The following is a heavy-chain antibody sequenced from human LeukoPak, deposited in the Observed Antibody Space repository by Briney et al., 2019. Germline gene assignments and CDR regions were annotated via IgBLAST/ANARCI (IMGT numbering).Heavy chain of an antibody. D-gene: IGHD2-2*02. CDR1: GGSISSYY. Sequence: SETLSLTCTVSGGSISSYYWSWIRQPAGKGLEWIGRIYTSGSTNYNPSLKSRVTMSVDTSKNQFSLKLSSVTAADTAVYYCARVYCSSTSCYMSLNHDAFDIWGQGIMVTVSS. J-gene: IGHJ3*02. CDR2: IYTSGST. CDR3: ARVYCSSTSCYMSLNHDAFDI. V-gene: IGHV4-4*07.